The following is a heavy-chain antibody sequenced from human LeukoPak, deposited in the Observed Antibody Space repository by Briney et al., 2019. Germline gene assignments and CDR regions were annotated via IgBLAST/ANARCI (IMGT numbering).Heavy chain of an antibody. Sequence: PSETLSLTCTVSGGSISSGSYYWGWIRQPPGKGLEWIGSMHYSGSTYYNPSLKSRVTMSVDTSKNQFSLNLNSVTAADTAVYFCARGSYSYGNAFDYWGQGTLVTVSS. CDR1: GGSISSGSYY. CDR2: MHYSGST. CDR3: ARGSYSYGNAFDY. V-gene: IGHV4-39*07. D-gene: IGHD5-18*01. J-gene: IGHJ4*02.